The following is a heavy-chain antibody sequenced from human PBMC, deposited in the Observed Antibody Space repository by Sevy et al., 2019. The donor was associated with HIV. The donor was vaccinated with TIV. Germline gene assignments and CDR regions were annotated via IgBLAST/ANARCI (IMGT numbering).Heavy chain of an antibody. CDR3: ARGTAGTFDY. CDR2: INSDGGST. V-gene: IGHV3-74*01. J-gene: IGHJ4*02. Sequence: GESLKISCAASGFNFYIYWIHWVRQAPGKGLVWVSRINSDGGSTSHADSVKGRFTISRDNAKNTVYLQMSSLRAEDTAVYYCARGTAGTFDYWGQGTLVTVSS. CDR1: GFNFYIYW. D-gene: IGHD1-1*01.